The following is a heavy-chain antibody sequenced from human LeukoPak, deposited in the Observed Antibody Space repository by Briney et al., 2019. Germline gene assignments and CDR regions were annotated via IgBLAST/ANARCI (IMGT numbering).Heavy chain of an antibody. CDR1: GFTFGDYA. D-gene: IGHD3-10*01. V-gene: IGHV3-23*01. J-gene: IGHJ4*02. CDR3: AKDRYYYGLGYYFDY. Sequence: PGGSLRLSCAASGFTFGDYAMNWVRQAPGKGLEWVSGIIDSGRDTYYADSVKGRFTISRDTSKNTLYLQMNSLRAEDTAVYYCAKDRYYYGLGYYFDYWGQGALVTVSS. CDR2: IIDSGRDT.